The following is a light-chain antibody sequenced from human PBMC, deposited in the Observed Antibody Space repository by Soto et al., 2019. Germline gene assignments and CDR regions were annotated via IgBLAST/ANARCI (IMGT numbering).Light chain of an antibody. CDR3: QQYGSSPLT. CDR1: ERISHS. CDR2: GVS. Sequence: DIVLTQSPATLSLSPGNRVTLSCRANERISHSLAWYQQKPGQAPRLLIYGVSSRATGIPDRFSGSGSGTDFTLTISTLEPEDFAVYFCQQYGSSPLTFGGGTKVDIK. J-gene: IGKJ4*01. V-gene: IGKV3-20*01.